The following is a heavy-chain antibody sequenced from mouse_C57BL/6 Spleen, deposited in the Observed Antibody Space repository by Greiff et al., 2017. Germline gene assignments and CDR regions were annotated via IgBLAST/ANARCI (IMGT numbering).Heavy chain of an antibody. V-gene: IGHV1-76*01. D-gene: IGHD2-3*01. J-gene: IGHJ4*01. CDR1: GYTFTDYY. CDR3: ARGRDGAMDY. CDR2: IYPGSGNT. Sequence: QVHVKQSGAELVRPGASVKLSCKASGYTFTDYYINWVKQRPGQGLEWIARIYPGSGNTYYNEKFKGKATLTAEKSSSTAYMQLSSLTSEDSAVYFCARGRDGAMDYWGQGTSVTVSS.